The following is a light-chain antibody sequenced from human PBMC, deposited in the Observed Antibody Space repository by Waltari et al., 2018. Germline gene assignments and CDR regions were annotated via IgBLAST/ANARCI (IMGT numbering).Light chain of an antibody. CDR1: QSLVHSNGDTY. CDR3: VQASHFPRT. Sequence: DLVMTQTPLSSPVTLGQSASISCRSSQSLVHSNGDTYFGWLHQRPGQPPRPLIYKISHRCSGVPDRFSGSGAGTDFTLEISRVEAEDVGVYYCVQASHFPRTFGQGTRVEIK. J-gene: IGKJ1*01. V-gene: IGKV2-24*01. CDR2: KIS.